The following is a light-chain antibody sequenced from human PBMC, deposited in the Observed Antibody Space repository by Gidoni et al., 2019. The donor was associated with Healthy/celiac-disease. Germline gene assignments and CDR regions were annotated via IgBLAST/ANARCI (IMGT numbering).Light chain of an antibody. V-gene: IGKV1-9*01. Sequence: DIQLTQSPSFLSASVGDRVTITCRASQGISSYLAWYQQKPGKAPKLLIYAASTLQSGVPSRFSGSGSGTEFTLTISSLQTEDFATYYCQQLNSHPQFTFGPGTKVEIK. J-gene: IGKJ3*01. CDR1: QGISSY. CDR3: QQLNSHPQFT. CDR2: AAS.